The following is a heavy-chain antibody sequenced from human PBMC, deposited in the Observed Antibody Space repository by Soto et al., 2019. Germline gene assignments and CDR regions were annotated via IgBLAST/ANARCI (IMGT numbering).Heavy chain of an antibody. V-gene: IGHV4-39*01. CDR2: IYYSGST. J-gene: IGHJ4*02. CDR3: ARHLWQWLAPFDY. Sequence: QLQLQESGPGLVKPSETLSLTCTASGGSISSSSYYWGWIRQPPGKGLEWIGSIYYSGSTYYNPSLKSRVTISVDTSKNQFSLKLSSVTAADTAVYYCARHLWQWLAPFDYWGQGTLVTVSS. D-gene: IGHD6-19*01. CDR1: GGSISSSSYY.